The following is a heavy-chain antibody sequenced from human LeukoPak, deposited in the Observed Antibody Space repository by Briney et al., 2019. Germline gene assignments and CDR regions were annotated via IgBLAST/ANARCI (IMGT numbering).Heavy chain of an antibody. CDR3: ARGLRYYYYGMDV. J-gene: IGHJ6*02. Sequence: GGSLRLSCAPAGFTFSDYYMSWIRQAPGKGLECVSYISSSSSYTNYADSVKGRFTIYRDKAKNSLYLQMDSLRAEDTAVYYCARGLRYYYYGMDVWGQGTTVTVSS. CDR1: GFTFSDYY. CDR2: ISSSSSYT. D-gene: IGHD3-16*01. V-gene: IGHV3-11*06.